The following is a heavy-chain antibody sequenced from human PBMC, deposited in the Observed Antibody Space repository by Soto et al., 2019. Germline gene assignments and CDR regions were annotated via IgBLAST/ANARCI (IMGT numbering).Heavy chain of an antibody. Sequence: GESLKISCRGSGYYSSSYWIAWVRQMSGKGLEWVGSVYVSDSETKYSPSFQGQVTISADKYTNTAYLYWSSLKASDTATYYCARRGTLSGRDAFDVWGEGTMVTVSS. D-gene: IGHD5-12*01. V-gene: IGHV5-51*01. CDR3: ARRGTLSGRDAFDV. CDR2: VYVSDSET. J-gene: IGHJ3*01. CDR1: GYYSSSYW.